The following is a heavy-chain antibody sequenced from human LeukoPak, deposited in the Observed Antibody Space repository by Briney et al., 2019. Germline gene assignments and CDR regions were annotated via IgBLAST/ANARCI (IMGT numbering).Heavy chain of an antibody. CDR3: AGAGGPAVTTYYFDY. CDR1: GYTFTSYD. CDR2: MNPNSGNT. Sequence: ASVKVSCKASGYTFTSYDINWVRQATGQGLEWMGWMNPNSGNTGYAQKFQSRVTITRNTSISTAYMELSSLRSEDTAVYYCAGAGGPAVTTYYFDYWGQGTLVTVSS. D-gene: IGHD4-17*01. J-gene: IGHJ4*02. V-gene: IGHV1-8*03.